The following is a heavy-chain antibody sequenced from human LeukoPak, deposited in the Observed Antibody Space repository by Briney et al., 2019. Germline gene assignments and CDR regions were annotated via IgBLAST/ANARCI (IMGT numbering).Heavy chain of an antibody. CDR1: GFTFSDYY. J-gene: IGHJ6*02. V-gene: IGHV3-11*04. CDR3: ARDLAMGAPANFYGMDV. Sequence: GGSLRLSCAASGFTFSDYYMSWIRQAPGKGLEWLSYISSSGSTIYYADSVKGRFTISRDNAKNSLYLQMNSLRAEDTAVYYCARDLAMGAPANFYGMDVWGQGTTVTVSS. D-gene: IGHD5-18*01. CDR2: ISSSGSTI.